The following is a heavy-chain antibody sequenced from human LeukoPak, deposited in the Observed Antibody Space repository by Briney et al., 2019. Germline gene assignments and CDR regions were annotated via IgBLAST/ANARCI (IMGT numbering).Heavy chain of an antibody. CDR3: ARLGVITAAGTYDY. V-gene: IGHV3-11*01. D-gene: IGHD6-13*01. CDR1: GFTFSDYF. Sequence: GGSLRLSCAASGFTFSDYFMTWIRQPPGNGLEWIAHMRGSGDTVSYADSVRGRFTISRDNVKNSLYLQMNGLRVEDTAVYYCARLGVITAAGTYDYWGQGALVTVSS. CDR2: MRGSGDTV. J-gene: IGHJ4*02.